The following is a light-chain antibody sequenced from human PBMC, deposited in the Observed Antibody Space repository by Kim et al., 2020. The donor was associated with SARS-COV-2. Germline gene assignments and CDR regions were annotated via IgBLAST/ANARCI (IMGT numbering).Light chain of an antibody. CDR2: DVS. J-gene: IGLJ1*01. Sequence: QSALTQPASVSGSPGQSITISCTGTSSDVGVYNYVSWYQQHPGKAPKLMIYDVSKRPSGVSNRFSGSKSGNTASLTISGLQAEDEADYYCNSYTSSRTYDFGTGTKVTVL. CDR1: SSDVGVYNY. CDR3: NSYTSSRTYD. V-gene: IGLV2-14*01.